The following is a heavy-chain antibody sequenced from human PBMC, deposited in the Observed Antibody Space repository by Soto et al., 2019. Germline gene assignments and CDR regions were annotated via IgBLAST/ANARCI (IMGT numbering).Heavy chain of an antibody. V-gene: IGHV3-30-3*01. CDR2: ISYDGSNK. J-gene: IGHJ4*02. Sequence: GGSLRLSCAASGFTFSSYAMHWVRQAPGKGLEWVAVISYDGSNKYYADSVKGRFTISRDNSKNTLYLQMNSLRAEDTAVYYCADEYNSGYRGQRTLVTVSS. CDR3: ADEYNSGY. CDR1: GFTFSSYA. D-gene: IGHD1-20*01.